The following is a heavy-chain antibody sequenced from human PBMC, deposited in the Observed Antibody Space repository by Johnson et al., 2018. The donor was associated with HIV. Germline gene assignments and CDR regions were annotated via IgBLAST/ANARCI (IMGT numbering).Heavy chain of an antibody. J-gene: IGHJ3*02. CDR3: TKDNPGVSHAFDI. Sequence: QVQLVETGGGVVQPGRSLRLSCAASGFTFSSYAMHWVRQAPGKGLEWVAVISYDGSKKYYADSVKGRFTISRDNSKNTLYLQMNSLRAEDTAVYYCTKDNPGVSHAFDIWGQGTMVTVSS. CDR1: GFTFSSYA. D-gene: IGHD1-14*01. V-gene: IGHV3-30-3*01. CDR2: ISYDGSKK.